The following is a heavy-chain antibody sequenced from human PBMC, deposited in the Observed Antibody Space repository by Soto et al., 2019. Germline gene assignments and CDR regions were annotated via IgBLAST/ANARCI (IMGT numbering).Heavy chain of an antibody. CDR3: ARPYDSSGYYFSYYYGMDV. CDR2: IIPIFGTA. D-gene: IGHD3-22*01. V-gene: IGHV1-69*13. CDR1: GGTFSSYA. Sequence: SVKVSCKASGGTFSSYAISWVRQAPGQGLEWMGGIIPIFGTANYAQKFQGRVTITADESTSTAYMELSSLRSEDTAVYYCARPYDSSGYYFSYYYGMDVWGLGTTVTV. J-gene: IGHJ6*01.